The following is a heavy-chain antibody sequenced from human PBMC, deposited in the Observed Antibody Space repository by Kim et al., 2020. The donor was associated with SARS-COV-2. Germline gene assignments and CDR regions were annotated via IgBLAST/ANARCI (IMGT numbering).Heavy chain of an antibody. CDR3: ARGRSVAWHFDY. Sequence: SETLSLTCAVYGGSFSGYYWSWIRQPPGKGLEWIGEINHSGSTNYNPSLKSRVTISVDTSKNQFSLQLSSVTAADTAVYYCARGRSVAWHFDYWGQGTLVAVSS. V-gene: IGHV4-34*01. CDR2: INHSGST. CDR1: GGSFSGYY. J-gene: IGHJ4*02.